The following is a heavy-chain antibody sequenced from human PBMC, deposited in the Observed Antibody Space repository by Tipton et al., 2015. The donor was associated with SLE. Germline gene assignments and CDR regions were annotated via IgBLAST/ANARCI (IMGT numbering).Heavy chain of an antibody. V-gene: IGHV4-34*01. CDR1: GGSFSDYY. CDR3: ARVLRSAWNDYYYFMDV. J-gene: IGHJ6*03. CDR2: TNHSGDT. Sequence: TLSLTCAVYGGSFSDYYWSWIRQPPGKGLEWIGETNHSGDTNYNPSLKSRVTISIDTSKNHVSLTLRSVTAADTAVYYCARVLRSAWNDYYYFMDVWGKGTTVTVSS. D-gene: IGHD6-19*01.